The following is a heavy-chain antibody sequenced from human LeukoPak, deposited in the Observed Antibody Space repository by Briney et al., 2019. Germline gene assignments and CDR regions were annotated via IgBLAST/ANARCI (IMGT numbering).Heavy chain of an antibody. Sequence: GASVKVSCKASGYTFTSYYIHWVRQAPGQGLEWMGLINPSGGSTNYAQKFQGRVTMTRDTSTSTVYMELSSLRSEDTAVYYCARDSSDWYHWFDPWGQGTLVTVSS. J-gene: IGHJ5*02. D-gene: IGHD6-19*01. V-gene: IGHV1-46*01. CDR1: GYTFTSYY. CDR3: ARDSSDWYHWFDP. CDR2: INPSGGST.